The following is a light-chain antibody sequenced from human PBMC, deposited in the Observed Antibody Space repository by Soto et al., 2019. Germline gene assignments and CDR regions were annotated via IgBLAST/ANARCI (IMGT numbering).Light chain of an antibody. J-gene: IGKJ5*01. CDR3: QQSYRAVA. V-gene: IGKV1-39*01. CDR1: QGISNY. Sequence: DIQMTHSPSSLSAYLGDRVTITCRASQGISNYLNWYQQKPGKAPRLLIYAASHLQTGVPSRFRGTGSATHFTLTISSLPPEDFATYYCQQSYRAVAFGQGTRLEI. CDR2: AAS.